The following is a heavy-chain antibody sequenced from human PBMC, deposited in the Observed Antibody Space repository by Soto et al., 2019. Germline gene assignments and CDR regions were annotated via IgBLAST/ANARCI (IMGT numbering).Heavy chain of an antibody. CDR2: IYTSGST. D-gene: IGHD3-22*01. CDR1: GGSISSYY. J-gene: IGHJ6*02. CDR3: ARDGGGDSSGYYLDWGYYYYGMDV. V-gene: IGHV4-4*07. Sequence: PSDTLSLTCTVSGGSISSYYWSWIRQPAGKGLEWIGRIYTSGSTNYNPSLKSRVTMSVDTSKNQFSLKRSSVTAADTAVYYCARDGGGDSSGYYLDWGYYYYGMDVWGQGTTVT.